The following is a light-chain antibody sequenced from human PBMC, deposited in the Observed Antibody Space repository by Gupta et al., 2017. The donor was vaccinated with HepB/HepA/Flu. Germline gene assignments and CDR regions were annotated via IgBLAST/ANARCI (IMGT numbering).Light chain of an antibody. CDR2: GAS. Sequence: EIVMTQSLVTLSVSPGATATLSCRASQSVNSNLAWYQQKPGQAPRLLIYGASTRATGIPARFSGSGSGTEFTLTISSLQSEDFAVYYCQQYNDWRWTFGQGTKVEIK. V-gene: IGKV3-15*01. CDR3: QQYNDWRWT. J-gene: IGKJ1*01. CDR1: QSVNSN.